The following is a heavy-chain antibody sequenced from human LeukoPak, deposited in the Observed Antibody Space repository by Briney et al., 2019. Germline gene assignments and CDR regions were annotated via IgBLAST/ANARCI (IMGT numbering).Heavy chain of an antibody. V-gene: IGHV1-69*04. CDR1: GYTFTGYY. D-gene: IGHD2-2*01. CDR3: ARAMVPIGQLPSPEDYYYYGMDV. Sequence: ASVKVSCKASGYTFTGYYMHWVRQAPGQGLEWMGRIIPILGIANYAQKFQGRVTITADKSTSTAYMELSSLRSEDTAVYYCARAMVPIGQLPSPEDYYYYGMDVWGQGTTVTVSS. CDR2: IIPILGIA. J-gene: IGHJ6*02.